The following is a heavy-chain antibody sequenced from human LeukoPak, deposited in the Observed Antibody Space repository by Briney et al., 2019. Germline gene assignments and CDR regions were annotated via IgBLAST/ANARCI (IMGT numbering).Heavy chain of an antibody. V-gene: IGHV3-21*01. D-gene: IGHD2-8*01. CDR1: GFTFSSYS. CDR2: ISSSSSYI. CDR3: ARDLWGYCTNGVCLNWFDP. Sequence: PGGSLRLSCAASGFTFSSYSMNWVRQAPGKGLEWVSSISSSSSYIYYADSAKGRFTISRDNAKNSLYLQMNSLRAEDTAVYYCARDLWGYCTNGVCLNWFDPWGQGTLVTVSS. J-gene: IGHJ5*02.